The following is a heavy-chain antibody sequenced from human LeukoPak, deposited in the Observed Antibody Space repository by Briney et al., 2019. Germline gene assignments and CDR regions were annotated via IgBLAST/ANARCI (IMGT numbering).Heavy chain of an antibody. CDR3: ARALGDFSGRYYYYYYMDV. Sequence: PSETLSLTCTVSGGSISSYYWSWIRQPPGKGLEWIGYIYYSGSTNYNPSLKSRVTISVDTSKNQFSLKLSSVTAADTAVYSCARALGDFSGRYYYYYYMDVWGKGTTVTVSS. D-gene: IGHD3-3*01. CDR2: IYYSGST. CDR1: GGSISSYY. V-gene: IGHV4-59*01. J-gene: IGHJ6*03.